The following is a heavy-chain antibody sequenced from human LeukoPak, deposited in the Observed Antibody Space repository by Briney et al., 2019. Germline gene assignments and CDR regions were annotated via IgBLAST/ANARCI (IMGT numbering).Heavy chain of an antibody. CDR1: GFTLSSYG. Sequence: GSLSLSCAASGFTLSSYGMHWVRQAPGKGLEWVSYIPYDGSNEYYADSVRGRFTISRDNSKNTLYLQLNSLRGEDTAVYYCAKDNSNWSFDYWGQGTLVTVSS. CDR3: AKDNSNWSFDY. CDR2: IPYDGSNE. V-gene: IGHV3-30*02. D-gene: IGHD6-6*01. J-gene: IGHJ4*02.